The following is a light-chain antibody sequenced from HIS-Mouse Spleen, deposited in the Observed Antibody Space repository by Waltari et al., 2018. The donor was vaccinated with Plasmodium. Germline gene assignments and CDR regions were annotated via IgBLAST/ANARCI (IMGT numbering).Light chain of an antibody. Sequence: QSVLTQPPSVSAAPGQQVTISCSGSSPNHGNNYFSVYQQLPGTAPKLLIYDNNKRPSGIPDRFSGSKSGTSATLGITGLQTGDEADYYCGTWDSSLSAGVVFGGGTKLTVL. J-gene: IGLJ2*01. CDR3: GTWDSSLSAGVV. CDR2: DNN. V-gene: IGLV1-51*01. CDR1: SPNHGNNY.